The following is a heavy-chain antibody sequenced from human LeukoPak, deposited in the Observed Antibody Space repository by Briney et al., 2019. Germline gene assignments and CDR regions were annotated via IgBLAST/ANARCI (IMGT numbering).Heavy chain of an antibody. CDR2: IRSKAYGGTT. CDR1: GFTFGDYA. V-gene: IGHV3-49*04. Sequence: PGGSLRLSCTASGFTFGDYAMSWVRRAPGKGPEWVGFIRSKAYGGTTEYAASVKGRFTISRDDSKSIAYLQMNSLKTEDTAVYYCTRDPGYCSSTSCHNWFDPWGQGTLVTVSS. CDR3: TRDPGYCSSTSCHNWFDP. J-gene: IGHJ5*02. D-gene: IGHD2-2*03.